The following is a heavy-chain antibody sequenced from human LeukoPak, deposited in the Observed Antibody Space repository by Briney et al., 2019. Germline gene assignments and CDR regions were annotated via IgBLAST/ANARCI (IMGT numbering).Heavy chain of an antibody. CDR3: ANDYDSSGGFDP. CDR1: GFTFSSYA. D-gene: IGHD3-22*01. J-gene: IGHJ5*02. V-gene: IGHV3-23*01. Sequence: PGGSLRLSCAASGFTFSSYAMSCVRQAPGKGLEWVSAISGSGGSTYYADSVKGRFTISRDNSKNTLYLQMNSLRAEDTAVYYCANDYDSSGGFDPWGQGTLVTVSS. CDR2: ISGSGGST.